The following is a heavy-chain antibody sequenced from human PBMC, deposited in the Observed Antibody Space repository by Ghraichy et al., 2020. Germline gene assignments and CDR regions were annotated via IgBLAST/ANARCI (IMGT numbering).Heavy chain of an antibody. Sequence: GESLNISCAASGFIFSNYAMYWVRQAPGKGLEWVSAITNKGATTYYTDSVKGRFTISRDNSENTLYLQMNGLRAEDTARYYCAKGETIESRLDSWGQGTLVTVSS. D-gene: IGHD5/OR15-5a*01. CDR3: AKGETIESRLDS. CDR1: GFIFSNYA. V-gene: IGHV3-23*01. J-gene: IGHJ4*02. CDR2: ITNKGATT.